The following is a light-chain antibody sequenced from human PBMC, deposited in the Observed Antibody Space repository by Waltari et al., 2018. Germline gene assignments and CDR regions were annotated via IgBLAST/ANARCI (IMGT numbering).Light chain of an antibody. V-gene: IGKV1-39*01. CDR1: QTISTY. J-gene: IGKJ1*01. Sequence: DIQMTQSPSSLSASVGDRVTIPCRASQTISTYLNWYQQKPGKAPKLLIYAASSLQSGVPSRFSGSGSGTDFTLTISSLQPEDFATYYCQQSHSTPWTFGQGTKVEIK. CDR2: AAS. CDR3: QQSHSTPWT.